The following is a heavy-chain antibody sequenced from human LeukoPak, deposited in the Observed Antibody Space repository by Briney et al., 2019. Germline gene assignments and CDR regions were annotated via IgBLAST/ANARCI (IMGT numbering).Heavy chain of an antibody. CDR3: ARVEYYGSGSYYPIDY. V-gene: IGHV1-18*01. Sequence: GASVKVSCTSSGYTFTSYGISWVRQAPGQGLEWVGWISAYNGNTNYSQKLQGRVTMTTDTSTSTAYMELRSLRSDDTAVYYCARVEYYGSGSYYPIDYWGQGTLVTVSS. D-gene: IGHD3-10*01. CDR1: GYTFTSYG. J-gene: IGHJ4*02. CDR2: ISAYNGNT.